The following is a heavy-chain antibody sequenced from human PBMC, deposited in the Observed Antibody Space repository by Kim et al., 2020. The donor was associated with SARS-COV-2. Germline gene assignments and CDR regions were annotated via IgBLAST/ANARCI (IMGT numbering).Heavy chain of an antibody. CDR2: ITSDDRTL. D-gene: IGHD2-21*01. CDR1: GFAFNIYS. V-gene: IGHV3-48*02. Sequence: GGSLRLSCAASGFAFNIYSMNWVRQTPVKGLEWVAYITSDDRTLYYADAVRGRFTISRDNAKNLVYLHMNSLRDDDTAMYYCARSVAGRFDYWGQGALVTVSS. CDR3: ARSVAGRFDY. J-gene: IGHJ4*02.